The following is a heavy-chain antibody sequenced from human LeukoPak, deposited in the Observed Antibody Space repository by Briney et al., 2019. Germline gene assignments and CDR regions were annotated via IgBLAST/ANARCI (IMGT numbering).Heavy chain of an antibody. Sequence: ASVKVSCKASGYTFTSYGISWVRQAPGQGLEWMGWISAYNGNTNYAQKLQGRVTMTTDASTSTAYMELRSLRSDDTAVYYCARDGGGHNTNWFDPWGQGTLVTVSS. CDR2: ISAYNGNT. CDR1: GYTFTSYG. J-gene: IGHJ5*02. V-gene: IGHV1-18*01. D-gene: IGHD3-16*01. CDR3: ARDGGGHNTNWFDP.